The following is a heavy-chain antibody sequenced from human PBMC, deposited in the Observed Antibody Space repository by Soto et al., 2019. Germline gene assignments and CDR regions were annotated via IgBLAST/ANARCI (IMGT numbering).Heavy chain of an antibody. Sequence: QITLKESGPTLVKPTQTLTLTCTFSGFSLSTSGVGVGWIRQPPGRALEWLALIYWDDDQRYSSSLKSRLTITKDTSKNHVVLTMTTMDPVDTGTYYCRHSGQLDRPLGFCGQGTLVTVSS. V-gene: IGHV2-5*02. CDR1: GFSLSTSGVG. CDR3: RHSGQLDRPLGF. D-gene: IGHD1-1*01. J-gene: IGHJ4*02. CDR2: IYWDDDQ.